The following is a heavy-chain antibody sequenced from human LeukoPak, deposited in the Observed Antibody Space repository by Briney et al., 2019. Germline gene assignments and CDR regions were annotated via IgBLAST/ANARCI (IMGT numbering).Heavy chain of an antibody. V-gene: IGHV1-69*13. CDR2: IIPIFGTA. D-gene: IGHD5-18*01. CDR3: ARESKGRDTSTYYFYYYMDV. CDR1: GGTFSSYA. J-gene: IGHJ6*03. Sequence: ASVKVSCKASGGTFSSYAISWVRQAPGQGLEWMGGIIPIFGTANYAQKFQGRVTITADESTSTAYMELSSLGSEDTAVYYCARESKGRDTSTYYFYYYMDVWGKGTPVTVSS.